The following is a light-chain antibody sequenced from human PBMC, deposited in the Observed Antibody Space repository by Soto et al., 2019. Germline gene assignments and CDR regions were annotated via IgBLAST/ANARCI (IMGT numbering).Light chain of an antibody. V-gene: IGLV2-8*01. Sequence: QSVLTQPPSASGSPGQSVTISCTGTSSDVGGYNYVSWYQQHPDKAPKLMIYEVSKRPSGVPDRFSGSKSGNTASLTASGLEAVDEADYYWSSDVGSKNSVFGGGTKVTVL. CDR3: SSDVGSKNSV. J-gene: IGLJ3*02. CDR2: EVS. CDR1: SSDVGGYNY.